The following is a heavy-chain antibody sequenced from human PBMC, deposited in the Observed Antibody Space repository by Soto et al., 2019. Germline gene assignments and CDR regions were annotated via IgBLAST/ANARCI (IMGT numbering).Heavy chain of an antibody. CDR1: GFTFSNYW. CDR3: ARGPYYNFWTGSDY. Sequence: GGSLRLSCAASGFTFSNYWMSWVRQAPGKGPEWVANIKQDGGEQYYVDSVKGRFTISRDSAKNSLYLQMNSLRAEDTAVYYCARGPYYNFWTGSDYWGQGTLVTVSS. V-gene: IGHV3-7*01. D-gene: IGHD3-3*01. J-gene: IGHJ4*02. CDR2: IKQDGGEQ.